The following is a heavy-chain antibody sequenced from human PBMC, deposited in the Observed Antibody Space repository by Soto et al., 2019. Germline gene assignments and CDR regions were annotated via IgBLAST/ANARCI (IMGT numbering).Heavy chain of an antibody. CDR2: ISYDGSKK. J-gene: IGHJ4*02. D-gene: IGHD2-2*01. Sequence: LRLSCAAPGFNLSSSAMNWVRQAPGKGLEWLSVISYDGSKKYYADSVKGRFTTSRDDSKNTLYLQMHSLRADDTAVYYCTRDRCSGTSCYFRYWGQGTLATVSS. CDR3: TRDRCSGTSCYFRY. CDR1: GFNLSSSA. V-gene: IGHV3-30-3*01.